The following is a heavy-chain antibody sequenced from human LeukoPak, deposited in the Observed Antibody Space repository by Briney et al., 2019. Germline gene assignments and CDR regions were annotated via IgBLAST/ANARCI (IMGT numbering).Heavy chain of an antibody. J-gene: IGHJ5*02. Sequence: SETLSLTCAVYGGSFSGYYWSWIRQPPGKGLEWIGEINHSGSTNYNPSLKSRVTISVDTSKNQFSLKLSSVTAADTAVYCCARRANYYDSSGYYYGEFDPWGQGTLVTVSS. CDR3: ARRANYYDSSGYYYGEFDP. CDR1: GGSFSGYY. CDR2: INHSGST. V-gene: IGHV4-34*01. D-gene: IGHD3-22*01.